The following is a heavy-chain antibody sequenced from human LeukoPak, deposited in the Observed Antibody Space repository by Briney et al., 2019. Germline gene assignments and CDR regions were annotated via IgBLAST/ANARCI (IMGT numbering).Heavy chain of an antibody. Sequence: ASVKVSCKASGYTFTSYGISWVRQAPGQGLEWMGWISAYNGNTNYAQKLQGRVTMTTDTSTSTAYMELRSLRSDDTAVYYCARAEYYDFWSGYFPYYFDYWGQGTLVTASS. D-gene: IGHD3-3*01. CDR3: ARAEYYDFWSGYFPYYFDY. CDR2: ISAYNGNT. V-gene: IGHV1-18*01. J-gene: IGHJ4*02. CDR1: GYTFTSYG.